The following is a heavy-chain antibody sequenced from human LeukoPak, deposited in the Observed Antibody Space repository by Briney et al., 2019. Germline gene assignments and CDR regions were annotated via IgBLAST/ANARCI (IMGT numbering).Heavy chain of an antibody. J-gene: IGHJ6*02. CDR3: ARGSELRYFDWVPTAYYGMDV. V-gene: IGHV1-8*01. Sequence: ASVKVSCKASGYTFTSYDINWVRQATGQGLEWMGWMNPNSGNTGYAQKFQGRVTMTRNTSISTAYMELSSLRSEDTAVYYCARGSELRYFDWVPTAYYGMDVWGQGTTVTVSS. CDR2: MNPNSGNT. CDR1: GYTFTSYD. D-gene: IGHD3-9*01.